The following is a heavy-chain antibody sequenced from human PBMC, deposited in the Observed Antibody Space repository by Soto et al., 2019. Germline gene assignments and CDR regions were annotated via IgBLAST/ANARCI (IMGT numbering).Heavy chain of an antibody. J-gene: IGHJ4*02. CDR3: AREPNYYFDY. CDR1: GFTFNSYG. Sequence: GGSLRLSCAASGFTFNSYGVYWVRQAPGKGLEWVSSIRGSGGSTYYADSVKGRFTISRDNSKNTLYLQMNSLRAEDTAVYYCAREPNYYFDYWGQGALVTVSS. CDR2: IRGSGGST. V-gene: IGHV3-23*01.